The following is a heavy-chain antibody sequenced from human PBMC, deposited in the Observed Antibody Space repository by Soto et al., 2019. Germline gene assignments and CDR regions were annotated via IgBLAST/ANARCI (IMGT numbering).Heavy chain of an antibody. CDR3: AAEYHYGSGDPKGRID. D-gene: IGHD2-15*01. V-gene: IGHV1-58*02. CDR1: GFTFTYSA. CDR2: IVVGSGNT. Sequence: QLQLVQSGPEVKKPGTSVKVSCKASGFTFTYSAMQWVRQARGQGLEWIGWIVVGSGNTNYAPKFQGRVTTTWDMSRSTAYMELSSLRSEDTAVYYCAAEYHYGSGDPKGRIDWAQGTLVTVSS. J-gene: IGHJ4*02.